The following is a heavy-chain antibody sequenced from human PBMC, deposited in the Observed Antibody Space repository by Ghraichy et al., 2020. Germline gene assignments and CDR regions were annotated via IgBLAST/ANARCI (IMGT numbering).Heavy chain of an antibody. Sequence: GSLRLSCAASGFTFSSYWMSWVRQAPGKGLEWVANINQDGSEKYYVDSVKGRFTISRDNAKNSLYLQMNSLRAEDTAVYYCARDRDIWSGYYEYYFDYWGQGTLVTVSS. J-gene: IGHJ4*02. CDR3: ARDRDIWSGYYEYYFDY. CDR1: GFTFSSYW. V-gene: IGHV3-7*01. CDR2: INQDGSEK. D-gene: IGHD3-3*01.